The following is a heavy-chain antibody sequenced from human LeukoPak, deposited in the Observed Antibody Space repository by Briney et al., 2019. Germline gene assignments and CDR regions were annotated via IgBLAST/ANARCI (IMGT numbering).Heavy chain of an antibody. Sequence: GGSLRLSCAASGSTFRSHTMNWVRQAPGKGLEWVSYISSSSSTIYYADSVKGRFAISRDNAKNSLYLQMNSLRAEDTAVYYCARDLTGTTDYYYYMDVWGKGTMVTVSS. CDR1: GSTFRSHT. CDR3: ARDLTGTTDYYYYMDV. D-gene: IGHD1-7*01. CDR2: ISSSSSTI. J-gene: IGHJ6*03. V-gene: IGHV3-48*01.